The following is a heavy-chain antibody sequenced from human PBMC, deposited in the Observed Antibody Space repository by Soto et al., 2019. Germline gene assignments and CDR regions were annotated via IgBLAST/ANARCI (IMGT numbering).Heavy chain of an antibody. CDR2: INPSGGST. Sequence: ASVMVSCKASGYTFTSYYMHWVRQAPGQWLEWMGIINPSGGSTSYAQKFQGRVTMTRDTSTSTVYMEMSSLRSEDKAVYYCARDVTILGVAPDALDNWGQWTIVTVSS. J-gene: IGHJ3*02. D-gene: IGHD3-3*01. CDR1: GYTFTSYY. CDR3: ARDVTILGVAPDALDN. V-gene: IGHV1-46*01.